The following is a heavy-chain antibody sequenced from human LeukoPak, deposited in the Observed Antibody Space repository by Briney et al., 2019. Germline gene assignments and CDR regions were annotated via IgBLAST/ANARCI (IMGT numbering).Heavy chain of an antibody. CDR2: IYSGGST. J-gene: IGHJ4*02. Sequence: GGSLRLSCAASGFTVSSNYMSWVRQAPGKGLEWVSVIYSGGSTYYADSVKGRFTISRDNSKNTLYLQMNSLRAEDTDVYYCARTGITMVRGVIITSPLDYWGQGTLVTVSS. CDR1: GFTVSSNY. D-gene: IGHD3-10*01. CDR3: ARTGITMVRGVIITSPLDY. V-gene: IGHV3-66*01.